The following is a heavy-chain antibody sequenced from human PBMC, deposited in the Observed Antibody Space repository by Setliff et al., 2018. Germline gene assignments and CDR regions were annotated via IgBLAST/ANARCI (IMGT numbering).Heavy chain of an antibody. CDR2: INYRGNT. CDR1: GGPISSSNYY. D-gene: IGHD5-12*01. J-gene: IGHJ4*02. CDR3: ARFLNPRDGYQNSPGFDF. Sequence: SETLSLTCTVSGGPISSSNYYWGWIRQPPGKGLEWIGSINYRGNTHDNPSLRSRVTMSVDTSKSHFSLRLSSLTAADTAVYYCARFLNPRDGYQNSPGFDFWGQGTLVTVSS. V-gene: IGHV4-39*02.